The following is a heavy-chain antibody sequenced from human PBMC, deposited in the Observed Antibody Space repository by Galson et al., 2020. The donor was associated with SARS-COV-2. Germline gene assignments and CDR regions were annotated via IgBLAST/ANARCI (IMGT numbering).Heavy chain of an antibody. CDR3: ARDLRNSCIVATKRGYGMDV. Sequence: SETLSLTCTVSGGSVSSGSYYWSWIRQPPGKGLEWIGYIFYSGGTNYNPSLKSRVTISLDTSKNQFSLELSSMTAADTAVYYCARDLRNSCIVATKRGYGMDVWGQGTTVTVSS. CDR2: IFYSGGT. J-gene: IGHJ6*02. D-gene: IGHD5-12*01. CDR1: GGSVSSGSYY. V-gene: IGHV4-61*01.